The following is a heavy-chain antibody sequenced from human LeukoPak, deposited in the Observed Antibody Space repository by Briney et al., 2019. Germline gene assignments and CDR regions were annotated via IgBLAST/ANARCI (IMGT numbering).Heavy chain of an antibody. Sequence: ASVKVSCKASGYTFTGYYMHWVRQAPGQGLEWMGWISAYNGNTNYAQKLQGRVTMTTDTSTSTAYMELRSLRSDDTAVYYCARDYRFGAFGYWGQGTLVTVSS. D-gene: IGHD3-10*01. CDR3: ARDYRFGAFGY. CDR1: GYTFTGYY. J-gene: IGHJ4*02. CDR2: ISAYNGNT. V-gene: IGHV1-18*04.